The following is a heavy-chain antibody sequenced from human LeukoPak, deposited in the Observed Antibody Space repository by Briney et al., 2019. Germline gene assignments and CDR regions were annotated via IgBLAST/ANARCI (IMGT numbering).Heavy chain of an antibody. D-gene: IGHD3-22*01. CDR1: GYSLTCYW. CDR3: ARRLDYYDSSGYYLPTDSDFDY. V-gene: IGHV5-51*01. Sequence: GESLKISCKGSGYSLTCYWIGWVRQVPGKGLEWMGIIYPGDSDTRYSPSFQGQVTISAVKSICDAYLQWSSLKASDTAMYYCARRLDYYDSSGYYLPTDSDFDYWGQGTLVTVSS. CDR2: IYPGDSDT. J-gene: IGHJ4*02.